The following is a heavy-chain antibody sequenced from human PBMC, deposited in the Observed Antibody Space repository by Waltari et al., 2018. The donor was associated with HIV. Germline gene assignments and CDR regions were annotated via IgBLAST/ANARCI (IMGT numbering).Heavy chain of an antibody. D-gene: IGHD6-6*01. CDR1: GYSISSGYS. J-gene: IGHJ3*02. CDR3: AGAARHDAFDI. V-gene: IGHV4-38-2*02. Sequence: QVQLQESGPGLVKPSETLSLTCTVSGYSISSGYSWGWIRQPPGKGLEWIGSIYHSGSTYYNPSLKSRVTISVDTSKNQFSLKLSSVTAADTAVYYCAGAARHDAFDIWGQGTMVTVSS. CDR2: IYHSGST.